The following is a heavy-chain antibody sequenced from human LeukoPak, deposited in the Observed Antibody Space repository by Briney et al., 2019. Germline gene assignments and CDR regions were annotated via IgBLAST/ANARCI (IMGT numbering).Heavy chain of an antibody. CDR3: ARHREYVMTKDAFDL. D-gene: IGHD3-16*01. Sequence: PGESLKISCKGSGYSFTSYWIGWVRQRPGKGLEWMTIIYPDDSETRYSPSFEGQVTISVDKSISTAYLQWSSLKASDTAIYYCARHREYVMTKDAFDLWGQGTMVTVSS. J-gene: IGHJ3*01. CDR2: IYPDDSET. V-gene: IGHV5-51*01. CDR1: GYSFTSYW.